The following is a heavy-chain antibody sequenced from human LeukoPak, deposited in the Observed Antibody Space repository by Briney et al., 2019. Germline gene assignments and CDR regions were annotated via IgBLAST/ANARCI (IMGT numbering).Heavy chain of an antibody. Sequence: SVKFSCKASGYTFTGYYMHWVRQAPGQGLEWMGWINPNSGGTNYAQKFQGWVTMTRDTSISTAYMELSRLRSDDTAVYYCAREYLYCTNGVCWPLSTPDYYFDYWGQGTLVTVSS. CDR1: GYTFTGYY. J-gene: IGHJ4*02. CDR3: AREYLYCTNGVCWPLSTPDYYFDY. D-gene: IGHD2-8*01. V-gene: IGHV1-2*04. CDR2: INPNSGGT.